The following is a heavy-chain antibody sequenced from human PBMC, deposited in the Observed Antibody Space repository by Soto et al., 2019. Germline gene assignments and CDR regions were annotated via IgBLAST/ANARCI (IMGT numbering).Heavy chain of an antibody. CDR1: GDSVSSSSVT. CDR3: ARDGASSSWRSFWY. J-gene: IGHJ4*02. D-gene: IGHD6-13*01. Sequence: PSQTLSLTCAISGDSVSSSSVTWNWIRQSPSRGLEWLGRTYYRSKWYNDYAVSVKSRITINADTSKNQFSLQLNSVTPEDTAVYYCARDGASSSWRSFWYWGQGTLVTVSS. CDR2: TYYRSKWYN. V-gene: IGHV6-1*01.